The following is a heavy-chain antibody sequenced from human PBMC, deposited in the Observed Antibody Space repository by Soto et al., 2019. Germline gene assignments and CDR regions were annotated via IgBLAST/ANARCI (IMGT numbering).Heavy chain of an antibody. CDR2: INAGNGNT. J-gene: IGHJ4*02. Sequence: QVQLVQSGAEVKKPGASVKVSCQASGYTFTTSPMHWVRQAPGQRLEWMGWINAGNGNTKYSQKFQGRVTITGDTSASTDYSELSILTSEDTAVFYRARWSGQILIYYDMVPGYSAAAGDHWGEGTVVTVSS. CDR1: GYTFTTSP. CDR3: ARWSGQILIYYDMVPGYSAAAGDH. D-gene: IGHD3-9*01. V-gene: IGHV1-3*01.